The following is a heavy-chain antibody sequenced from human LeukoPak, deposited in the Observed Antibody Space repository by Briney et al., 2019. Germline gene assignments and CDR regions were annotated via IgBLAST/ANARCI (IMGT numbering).Heavy chain of an antibody. CDR2: IYYSGST. CDR1: GGSISGYY. CDR3: ASKGGDAFDI. J-gene: IGHJ3*02. V-gene: IGHV4-59*01. Sequence: RSSETLSLTCTVSGGSISGYYWSWIRQPPGKGLEWIGYIYYSGSTNYNPSLKSRVTISVDTSKNQFSLKLSSVTAADTAVYYCASKGGDAFDIWGQGTMVTVSS.